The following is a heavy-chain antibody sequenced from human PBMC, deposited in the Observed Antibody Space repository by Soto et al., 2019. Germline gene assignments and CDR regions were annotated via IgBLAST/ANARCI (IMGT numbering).Heavy chain of an antibody. D-gene: IGHD3-16*02. V-gene: IGHV4-31*03. Sequence: QVQLQESGPGLVKPSQTLSLTCTVSGGSISSGGYYWSWIGQHPGKGLEWIGYIYYSGSTYYNPSLKSRVTISVDTSKNQFSLKLSSVTAADTAVYYCARVVYDYVWGSYRLDYWGQGTLVTVSS. CDR2: IYYSGST. CDR1: GGSISSGGYY. CDR3: ARVVYDYVWGSYRLDY. J-gene: IGHJ4*02.